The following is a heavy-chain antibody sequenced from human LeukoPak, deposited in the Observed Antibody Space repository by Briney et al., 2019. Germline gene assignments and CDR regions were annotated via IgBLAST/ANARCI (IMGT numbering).Heavy chain of an antibody. CDR1: GGFINSNNYF. Sequence: SETLSLTCTVSGGFINSNNYFWGWFRQPPGKGLEWIGSISYSGSTYYNPSVQSRVTISEDTSRNQFFLKLTSLTAADTAVFYCARRSSSSGYYYYMDVWGKGTTVTVSS. V-gene: IGHV4-39*01. CDR2: ISYSGST. CDR3: ARRSSSSGYYYYMDV. D-gene: IGHD6-6*01. J-gene: IGHJ6*03.